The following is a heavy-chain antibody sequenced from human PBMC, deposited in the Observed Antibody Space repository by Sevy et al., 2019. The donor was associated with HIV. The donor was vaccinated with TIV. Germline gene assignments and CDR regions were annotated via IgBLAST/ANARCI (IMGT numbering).Heavy chain of an antibody. Sequence: ASVKVSCKASAYTFTGHYIHWVRQARGQGLECMGWINPNSGGTIYAQKFQGRVTMTRDTSISTAYMELSRLRSDDTAVYYCARGGVVVEPAARGYFDYWGQGTLVTVSS. CDR2: INPNSGGT. CDR3: ARGGVVVEPAARGYFDY. D-gene: IGHD2-2*01. J-gene: IGHJ4*02. CDR1: AYTFTGHY. V-gene: IGHV1-2*02.